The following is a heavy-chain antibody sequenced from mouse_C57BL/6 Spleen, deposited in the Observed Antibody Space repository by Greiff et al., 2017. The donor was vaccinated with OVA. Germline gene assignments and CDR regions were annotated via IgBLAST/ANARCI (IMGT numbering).Heavy chain of an antibody. D-gene: IGHD2-3*01. CDR3: TTEVYDAWCAY. Sequence: EVQLQQSWAELVRPGASVKLSCTASGFNIKDYYMHWVKQRPEQFLAWIGMIDPEDGDTEYAPKFQGKATMTADTSSNTAYLQLSSLTSEDTAVYYCTTEVYDAWCAYWGQGTLVTVSA. J-gene: IGHJ3*01. CDR1: GFNIKDYY. V-gene: IGHV14-1*01. CDR2: IDPEDGDT.